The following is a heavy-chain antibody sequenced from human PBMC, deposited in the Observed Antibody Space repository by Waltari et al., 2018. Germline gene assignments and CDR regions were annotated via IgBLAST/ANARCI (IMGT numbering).Heavy chain of an antibody. CDR1: GFTFSSYG. D-gene: IGHD2-15*01. Sequence: QVQLVESGGGVVQPGRSLRLSCAASGFTFSSYGMHWVRQAPGKGLEWVAVIWYDGSNKYYADSVKGRFTISRDNAKNSLYLQMNSLRAEDTAVYYCARVGCSGGSCYDYWGQGTLVTVSS. J-gene: IGHJ4*02. V-gene: IGHV3-33*01. CDR3: ARVGCSGGSCYDY. CDR2: IWYDGSNK.